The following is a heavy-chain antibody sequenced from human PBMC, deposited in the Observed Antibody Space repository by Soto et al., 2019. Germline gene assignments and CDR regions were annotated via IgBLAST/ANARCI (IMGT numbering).Heavy chain of an antibody. J-gene: IGHJ6*03. D-gene: IGHD2-2*01. CDR3: ARAHIVVVPAAIEHYYYYMDV. Sequence: GGSLRLSCAASGFTFSSYGMHWVRQAPGKGLEWVAVIWYDGSNKYYADSVKGRFTISRDNSKNTLYLQMNSLRAEDTAVYYCARAHIVVVPAAIEHYYYYMDVWGKGTTVTVSS. CDR1: GFTFSSYG. CDR2: IWYDGSNK. V-gene: IGHV3-33*01.